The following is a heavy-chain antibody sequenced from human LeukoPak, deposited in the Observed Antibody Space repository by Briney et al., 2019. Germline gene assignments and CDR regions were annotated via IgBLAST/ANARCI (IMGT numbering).Heavy chain of an antibody. J-gene: IGHJ6*03. V-gene: IGHV1-69*13. CDR3: ARSGFGSGSYGYYYYMDV. D-gene: IGHD3-10*01. Sequence: SVKVSCKASGYTFTDYYMHWVRQAPGQGLEWMGGIILSFGTASYAQKFQGRGTITPAESTTPTNMEMSSLRSEDPAVYYCARSGFGSGSYGYYYYMDVWGKGTTVTISS. CDR1: GYTFTDYY. CDR2: IILSFGTA.